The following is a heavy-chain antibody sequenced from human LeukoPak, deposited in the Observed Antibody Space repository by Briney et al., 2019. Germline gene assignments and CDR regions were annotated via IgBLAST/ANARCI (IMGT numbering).Heavy chain of an antibody. D-gene: IGHD2-2*02. CDR2: IIPIFGTA. Sequence: SVKVSCKASGGTFSGYAISWVRQAPGQGLEWMGGIIPIFGTANYAQKFQGRVTITTDESTSTAYMGLSSLRSEDTAVYYCAAPIHHYYYYYMDVWGKGTTVTVSS. CDR1: GGTFSGYA. J-gene: IGHJ6*03. V-gene: IGHV1-69*05. CDR3: AAPIHHYYYYYMDV.